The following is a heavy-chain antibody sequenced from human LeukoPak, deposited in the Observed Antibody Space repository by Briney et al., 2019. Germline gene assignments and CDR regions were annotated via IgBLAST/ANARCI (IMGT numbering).Heavy chain of an antibody. V-gene: IGHV4-38-2*02. CDR3: ARDQGSYPYCFDS. Sequence: SETLSLTCTVSGASVTTYYWGWIRQPPGKGLEWIGSIYHSGSTYYNPSLKSRVTISVDTSKNQFSLRLSSVTAADTAVYYCARDQGSYPYCFDSWGQGTLVTVSS. D-gene: IGHD1-26*01. CDR1: GASVTTYY. CDR2: IYHSGST. J-gene: IGHJ4*02.